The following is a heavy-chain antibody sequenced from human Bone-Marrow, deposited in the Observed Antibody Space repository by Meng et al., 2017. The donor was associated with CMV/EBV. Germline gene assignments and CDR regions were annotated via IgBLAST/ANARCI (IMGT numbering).Heavy chain of an antibody. D-gene: IGHD2-21*01. CDR3: ARDVSPRSSAYFAIYYFYALDV. Sequence: GGSLRLSCAPARFTFSSYSMNWGRQAPGKGLEWVSSISSSGTYIYYADSVKGRFTISRDNAQNSLYLQMNSLRADDTAVYYCARDVSPRSSAYFAIYYFYALDVWGQGTTVTVSS. J-gene: IGHJ6*02. CDR1: RFTFSSYS. V-gene: IGHV3-21*01. CDR2: ISSSGTYI.